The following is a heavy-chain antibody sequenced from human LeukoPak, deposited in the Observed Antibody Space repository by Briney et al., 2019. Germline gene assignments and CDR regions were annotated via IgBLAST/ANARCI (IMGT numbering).Heavy chain of an antibody. CDR2: IIPIFGTT. CDR3: ARLAFLELEDFDY. D-gene: IGHD3-3*01. V-gene: IGHV1-69*15. Sequence: ASVKVSCKASGGTFSSYAISWVRQAPGQGREWMGRIIPIFGTTNYARKFQGRVTITQDELTTTASMELSSLRSEDPAVDYCARLAFLELEDFDYWGQGTLVTVSS. J-gene: IGHJ4*02. CDR1: GGTFSSYA.